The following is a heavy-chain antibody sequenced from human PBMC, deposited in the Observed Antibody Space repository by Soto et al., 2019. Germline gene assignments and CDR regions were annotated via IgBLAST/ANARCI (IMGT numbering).Heavy chain of an antibody. CDR1: GFTFSSYA. Sequence: EVQLLESGGGLVQPGGSLRLSCAASGFTFSSYAMSWVRQAPGKGLEWVSAISGSGGSTYYADSVKGRFTISRDNSKNTLYLQMNSLRAEDTAVYYCAKDRIAVAGGAYYFDYRGQGTLVTVSS. V-gene: IGHV3-23*01. CDR2: ISGSGGST. CDR3: AKDRIAVAGGAYYFDY. J-gene: IGHJ4*02. D-gene: IGHD6-19*01.